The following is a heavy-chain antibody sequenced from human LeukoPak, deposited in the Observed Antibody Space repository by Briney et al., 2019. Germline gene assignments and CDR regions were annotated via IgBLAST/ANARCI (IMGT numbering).Heavy chain of an antibody. J-gene: IGHJ2*01. Sequence: GVSLGLSCAASGFTFTTYEMNWVRQAPGKGLEWVSYISGSGSSIDYADSVEGRFTSSRDNAKHSLYLQMNSLRAEDTAVYYCARDDVLSLGISFDLWGRGTLVTVSS. V-gene: IGHV3-48*03. CDR2: ISGSGSSI. CDR3: ARDDVLSLGISFDL. CDR1: GFTFTTYE. D-gene: IGHD3-10*02.